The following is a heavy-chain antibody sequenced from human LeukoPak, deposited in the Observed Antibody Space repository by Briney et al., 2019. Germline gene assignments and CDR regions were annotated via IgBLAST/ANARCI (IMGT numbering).Heavy chain of an antibody. D-gene: IGHD3-3*01. CDR3: ARESLGSYNRVVIVARGHDAFDI. Sequence: ASVKVSCKVSGYTLTELSMHWVRQAPGKGLEWMGGFDPEDGETIYAQKFQGRVTMTRDTSTSTVYMELNSLRFEDTAVYYCARESLGSYNRVVIVARGHDAFDIWGQGTMVTVSS. J-gene: IGHJ3*02. CDR1: GYTLTELS. V-gene: IGHV1-24*01. CDR2: FDPEDGET.